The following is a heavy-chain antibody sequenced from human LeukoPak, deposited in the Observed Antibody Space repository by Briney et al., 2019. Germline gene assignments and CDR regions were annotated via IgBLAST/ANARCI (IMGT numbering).Heavy chain of an antibody. CDR1: GGSISSYY. Sequence: PSETLSLTCTVSGGSISSYYWGWIRQPPGKGLEWIGSIYYSGSTYYNPSLKSRVTISVDTSKNQFSLKLSSVTAADTAVYYCARHRFGSGLDYWGQGTLVTVSS. J-gene: IGHJ4*02. V-gene: IGHV4-39*01. CDR3: ARHRFGSGLDY. CDR2: IYYSGST. D-gene: IGHD1-26*01.